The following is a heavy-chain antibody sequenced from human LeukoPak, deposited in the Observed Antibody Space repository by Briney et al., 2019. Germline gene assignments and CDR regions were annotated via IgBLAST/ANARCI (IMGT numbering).Heavy chain of an antibody. CDR2: ISWDGGST. Sequence: PGRSLRLSCAASGFTFTNSGMHWVRQAPGKGLEWVSLISWDGGSTYYADSVKGRFTISRDNSKNSLYLQMNSLRAEDTALYYCAKSTFGVGATGVYFDYWGQGTLVTVSS. J-gene: IGHJ4*02. CDR1: GFTFTNSG. V-gene: IGHV3-43D*03. CDR3: AKSTFGVGATGVYFDY. D-gene: IGHD1-26*01.